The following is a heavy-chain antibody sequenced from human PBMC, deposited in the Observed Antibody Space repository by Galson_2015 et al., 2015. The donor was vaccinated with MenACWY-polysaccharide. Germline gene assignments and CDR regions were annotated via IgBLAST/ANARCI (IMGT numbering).Heavy chain of an antibody. J-gene: IGHJ4*02. CDR2: INQDGSVT. Sequence: SLRLSCAASGFTFSTYWMVWVRHAPGKGLEWLANINQDGSVTQYVDSVKGRFTISRDNTKSSLYLQMNSLRVEDTAMYYCACASRSVATTPSWGQGTLVTVSS. D-gene: IGHD4-17*01. CDR1: GFTFSTYW. V-gene: IGHV3-7*01. CDR3: ACASRSVATTPS.